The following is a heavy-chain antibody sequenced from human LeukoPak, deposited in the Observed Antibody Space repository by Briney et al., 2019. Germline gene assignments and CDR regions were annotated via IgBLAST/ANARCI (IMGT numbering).Heavy chain of an antibody. Sequence: PSETLSLTCTVSGASLSGYYWSWIRQPPGKGLEWIACIYYSGTTDYNPSFKSRVAISVDTSKNQFSLKLSSVTAADTAVYYCARTKRVDYFDFWGQGTLVTVSS. V-gene: IGHV4-59*01. CDR1: GASLSGYY. D-gene: IGHD2-15*01. CDR2: IYYSGTT. J-gene: IGHJ4*02. CDR3: ARTKRVDYFDF.